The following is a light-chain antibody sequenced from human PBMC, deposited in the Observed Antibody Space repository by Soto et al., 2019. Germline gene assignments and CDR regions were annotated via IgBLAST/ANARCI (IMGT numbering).Light chain of an antibody. CDR2: GAS. Sequence: EIVMTQSPATLSVSPGERVTLSCRASEGVGSSLAWYQQKPGQAPRLLIYGASTRATGVPDRFSGSGSGTEFTLTISSLQSEDFAIYFCQQYNAWPPITFGQGTRLEIK. CDR1: EGVGSS. CDR3: QQYNAWPPIT. J-gene: IGKJ5*01. V-gene: IGKV3-15*01.